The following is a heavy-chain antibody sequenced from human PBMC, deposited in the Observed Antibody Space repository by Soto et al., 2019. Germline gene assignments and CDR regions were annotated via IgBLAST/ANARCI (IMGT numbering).Heavy chain of an antibody. D-gene: IGHD3-10*01. CDR3: ARDQGGSGSFDY. V-gene: IGHV3-21*01. J-gene: IGHJ4*02. Sequence: EVQLVESGGGLVKPGGSLRLSCAASGVTFSSYSMNWVRQAPGKGLEWVSSISSSSSYIYYADSVKGRFTISRDNAKNSLYLQMNSLRAEDTAVYYCARDQGGSGSFDYWGQGTLVTVSS. CDR2: ISSSSSYI. CDR1: GVTFSSYS.